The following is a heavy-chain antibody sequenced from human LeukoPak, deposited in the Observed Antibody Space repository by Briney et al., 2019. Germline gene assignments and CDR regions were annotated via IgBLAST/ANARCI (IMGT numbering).Heavy chain of an antibody. Sequence: GGSLRLSCAASGFTFSDSAMHWVRQASGRGLEWVGRIRSKANTYATAYAASVKGRFTISRDNAKNSLYLQMNSLRAEDTAVYYCVGPTMIVDSQSLYGMDVWGQGTTVTVSS. CDR3: VGPTMIVDSQSLYGMDV. CDR1: GFTFSDSA. J-gene: IGHJ6*02. D-gene: IGHD3-22*01. CDR2: IRSKANTYAT. V-gene: IGHV3-73*01.